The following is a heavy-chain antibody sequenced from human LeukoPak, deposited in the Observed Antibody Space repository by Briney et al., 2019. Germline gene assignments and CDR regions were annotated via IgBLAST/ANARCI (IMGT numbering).Heavy chain of an antibody. Sequence: PSETLSLTCTVSGGSVRSTSYYWGWIRQPPGKGLEWIASIFYSGNTNYNPSLKSRVTISVDTSKNHFSLKLSSVTAADTAVYYCARLYSGSYIYWGQGTLVTVSS. CDR1: GGSVRSTSYY. CDR3: ARLYSGSYIY. V-gene: IGHV4-39*02. CDR2: IFYSGNT. J-gene: IGHJ4*02. D-gene: IGHD1-26*01.